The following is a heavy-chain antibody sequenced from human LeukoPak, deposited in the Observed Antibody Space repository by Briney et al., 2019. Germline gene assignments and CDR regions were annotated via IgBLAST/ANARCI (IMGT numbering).Heavy chain of an antibody. V-gene: IGHV3-21*01. D-gene: IGHD4-23*01. J-gene: IGHJ4*02. CDR1: GFTFSSYS. CDR3: ARGATVRTPPVDY. CDR2: ISTSSSYI. Sequence: GGSLRLSCAASGFTFSSYSMNWVRQAPGKGLEWVSSISTSSSYIYYADSVKGRFTISRDNAKNSLYLQMNSLRAEDTAVYYCARGATVRTPPVDYWGQGTLVTVSS.